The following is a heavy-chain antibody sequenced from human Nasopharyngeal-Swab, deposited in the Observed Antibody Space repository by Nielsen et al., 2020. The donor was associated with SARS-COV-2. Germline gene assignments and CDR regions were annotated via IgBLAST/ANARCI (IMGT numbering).Heavy chain of an antibody. CDR3: ARTFNLRGIAEAGNVGDL. V-gene: IGHV3-33*07. CDR1: GFAFNRHG. J-gene: IGHJ3*01. CDR2: IWYDGSNK. Sequence: GESLKISCAASGFAFNRHGMYWVRQAPGKGLEWVAIIWYDGSNKNYADSVKGRFTISRDDSKNTVYLQMNSLRVEGTAMYYCARTFNLRGIAEAGNVGDLWGQGTMVTVS. D-gene: IGHD6-19*01.